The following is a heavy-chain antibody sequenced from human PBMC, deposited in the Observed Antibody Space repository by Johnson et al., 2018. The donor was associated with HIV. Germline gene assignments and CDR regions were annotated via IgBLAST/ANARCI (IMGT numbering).Heavy chain of an antibody. CDR3: ARGSEDAFDI. V-gene: IGHV3-33*01. D-gene: IGHD1-26*01. CDR1: GFTFSSYG. Sequence: QVQLVESGGGVVQPGMSLRVSCAASGFTFSSYGMHWVRQAPGKGLEWVAFIRYDGSNKYYADSVKGRFTISRENAKNSLYLQMNSLRAGDTAVYYCARGSEDAFDIWGQGTMVTVSS. J-gene: IGHJ3*02. CDR2: IRYDGSNK.